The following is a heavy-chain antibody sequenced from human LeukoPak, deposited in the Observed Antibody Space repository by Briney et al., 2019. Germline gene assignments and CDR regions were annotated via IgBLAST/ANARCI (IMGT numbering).Heavy chain of an antibody. CDR3: ARSIGLTGGGVDV. Sequence: NPGGSLRLPCAASGFTFSDYNMNWVRQAPGKGLEWVSYITDSGNTIHYADSVKGRLTISRDNAKNSLYLQMNSLRAEDTAVYYCARSIGLTGGGVDVWGQGTTVTVSS. D-gene: IGHD3-9*01. J-gene: IGHJ6*02. CDR1: GFTFSDYN. CDR2: ITDSGNTI. V-gene: IGHV3-11*01.